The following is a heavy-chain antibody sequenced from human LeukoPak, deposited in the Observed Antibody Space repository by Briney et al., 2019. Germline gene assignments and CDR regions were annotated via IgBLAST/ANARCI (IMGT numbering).Heavy chain of an antibody. V-gene: IGHV3-11*01. J-gene: IGHJ6*02. CDR2: ISSSGSTK. D-gene: IGHD3-3*01. CDR1: GFTFSDNY. CDR3: ARDRHTIFGVVIHYYGMDV. Sequence: RPGGSLRLSCAASGFTFSDNYMSWIRQAPGKGLEWVSYISSSGSTKYYADSVKGRFTISRDNAKNSVYLQMNSLRAEDTAVYYCARDRHTIFGVVIHYYGMDVWGQGTTVTVSS.